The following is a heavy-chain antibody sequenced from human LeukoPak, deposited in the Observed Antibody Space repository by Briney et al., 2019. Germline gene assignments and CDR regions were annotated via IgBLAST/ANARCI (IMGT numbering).Heavy chain of an antibody. Sequence: ASVKVSCKASGYTFTSYGISWVRQAPGQGLEWMGWISAYNGNTNYAQKLQGRVTMTTDTSTSTAYMELRSLRSDDTAVYYCARETYYDILTGYPGIDYWGQGTLVTVSS. J-gene: IGHJ4*02. CDR3: ARETYYDILTGYPGIDY. CDR2: ISAYNGNT. D-gene: IGHD3-9*01. CDR1: GYTFTSYG. V-gene: IGHV1-18*04.